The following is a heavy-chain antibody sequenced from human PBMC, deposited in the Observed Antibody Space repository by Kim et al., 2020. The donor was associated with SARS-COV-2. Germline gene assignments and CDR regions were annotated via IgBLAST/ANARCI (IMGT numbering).Heavy chain of an antibody. D-gene: IGHD3-3*01. J-gene: IGHJ2*01. V-gene: IGHV3-30*04. CDR2: VSYDGEQK. CDR1: GFMFSDYP. Sequence: GGSLRLSCAASGFMFSDYPIHWVRQAPGKGLEWVAVVSYDGEQKHYTDPVKGRFTISRDISKNTLYLQLDNLTTEDTALYYCAKDVEFSGWY. CDR3: AKDVEFSGWY.